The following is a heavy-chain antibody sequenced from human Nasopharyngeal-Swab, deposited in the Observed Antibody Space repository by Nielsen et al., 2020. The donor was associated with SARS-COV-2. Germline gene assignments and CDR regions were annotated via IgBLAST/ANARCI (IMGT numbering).Heavy chain of an antibody. J-gene: IGHJ6*03. CDR1: GGSLRSYS. D-gene: IGHD6-13*01. V-gene: IGHV4-59*01. CDR3: ARTAGYYYMDV. Sequence: SQTLSLTCAVSGGSLRSYSWRWIRLPPGKGLEWIGYIYYSGSTNYSPSLKSRVTLSVDTSKNQFSLKLNSVTAADTAVYYCARTAGYYYMDVWGKGTTVTVSS. CDR2: IYYSGST.